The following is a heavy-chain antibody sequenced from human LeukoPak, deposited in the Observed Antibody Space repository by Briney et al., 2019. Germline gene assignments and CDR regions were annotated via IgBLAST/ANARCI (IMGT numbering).Heavy chain of an antibody. J-gene: IGHJ6*02. V-gene: IGHV3-74*01. Sequence: GGSLRLSCAASGFTFRSHWMHWVRQAPGKGLVWVSRIKSDGSSTSYADSVKGRFTISRDNAKNTLYLQMNSLRAEDTAVYYCARDILTGAYYYYGMDVWGQGTTVTVSS. CDR2: IKSDGSST. CDR3: ARDILTGAYYYYGMDV. CDR1: GFTFRSHW. D-gene: IGHD3-9*01.